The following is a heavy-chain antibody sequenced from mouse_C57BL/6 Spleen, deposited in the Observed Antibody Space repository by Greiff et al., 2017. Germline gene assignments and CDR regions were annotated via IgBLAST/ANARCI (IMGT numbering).Heavy chain of an antibody. CDR2: ISSGGSYT. CDR3: ARLHYDYDDAMDY. V-gene: IGHV5-6*01. CDR1: GFTFSSYG. J-gene: IGHJ4*01. Sequence: EVKLVESGGDLVKPGGSLKLSCAASGFTFSSYGMSWVRQTPDKRLEWVATISSGGSYTYYPDSVKGRFTISRDNAKNTLYLQMSSLKSEDTAMYYCARLHYDYDDAMDYWGQGTSVTVSS. D-gene: IGHD2-4*01.